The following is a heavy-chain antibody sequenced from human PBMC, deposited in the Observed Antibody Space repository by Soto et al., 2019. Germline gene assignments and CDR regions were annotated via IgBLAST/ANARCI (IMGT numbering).Heavy chain of an antibody. CDR1: GFTFSSYG. Sequence: GGSLRLSCAASGFTFSSYGMHWVRQAPGKGLEWVAVIWGSGGNKYYADSVKGRFTISRDNAKNSLYLQMDSLRAEDTAVYYCARDPLDNGDYSVHYWGQGILVTVSS. J-gene: IGHJ4*02. D-gene: IGHD4-17*01. CDR2: IWGSGGNK. V-gene: IGHV3-33*01. CDR3: ARDPLDNGDYSVHY.